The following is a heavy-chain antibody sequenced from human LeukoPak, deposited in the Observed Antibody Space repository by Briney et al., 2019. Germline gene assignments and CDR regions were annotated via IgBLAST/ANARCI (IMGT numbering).Heavy chain of an antibody. V-gene: IGHV4-59*08. CDR1: GGSIGSYH. J-gene: IGHJ3*02. CDR3: ARYPRLQYDAFDI. Sequence: SETLSLTCIVSGGSIGSYHWSWIRQTPGKGLEWIGSIYYTGRTNYSPSLKSRVTMSVDTSKKQFSLNLTSVTAADTAVCYCARYPRLQYDAFDIWGRGTRVSVSS. CDR2: IYYTGRT. D-gene: IGHD3-16*02.